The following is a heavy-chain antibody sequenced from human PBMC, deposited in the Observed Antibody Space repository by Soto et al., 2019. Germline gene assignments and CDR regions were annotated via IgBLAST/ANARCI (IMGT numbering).Heavy chain of an antibody. CDR3: ARPVAVPADFDY. CDR1: GYTFTGYA. CDR2: INAGNGNT. Sequence: QVQLVQSGAEEKKPGASVKVSCKASGYTFTGYAMHWVRQAPGQRLEWMGWINAGNGNTKYSQKFQGRVTITRDTSGATAYRERGSLRSEDTAVYSWARPVAVPADFDYWGQGTLVTVSS. J-gene: IGHJ4*02. V-gene: IGHV1-3*05. D-gene: IGHD5-12*01.